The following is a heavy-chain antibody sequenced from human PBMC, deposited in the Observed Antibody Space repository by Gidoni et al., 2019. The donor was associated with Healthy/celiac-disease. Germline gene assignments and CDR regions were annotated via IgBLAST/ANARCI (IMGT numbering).Heavy chain of an antibody. J-gene: IGHJ4*02. V-gene: IGHV4-59*01. CDR3: ARDAGGIYGRVFDY. CDR1: GGSISSYY. Sequence: QVQLQESGPGLVKPSETLSLTCPVPGGSISSYYWSWIRQPPGKGLEWIGYIYYSGSTNYNPSLKSRVTISVDTSKNQFSLKLSSVTAADTAVYYCARDAGGIYGRVFDYWGQGTLVTVSS. CDR2: IYYSGST. D-gene: IGHD2-21*01.